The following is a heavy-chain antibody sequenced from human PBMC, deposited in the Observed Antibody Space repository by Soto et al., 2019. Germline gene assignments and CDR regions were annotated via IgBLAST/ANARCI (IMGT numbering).Heavy chain of an antibody. J-gene: IGHJ5*02. Sequence: EVQLVQSGAEVKKPGESLRISCKGSGYSFTSYWISWVRQMPGKGLERMGRIDPSDSYTNYSPSFQGHVTISADKSISTAYLQWSSLKASDTAMYYCARHVPSQYTAMVPFDPWGQGTLVTVSS. D-gene: IGHD5-18*01. CDR2: IDPSDSYT. CDR3: ARHVPSQYTAMVPFDP. CDR1: GYSFTSYW. V-gene: IGHV5-10-1*01.